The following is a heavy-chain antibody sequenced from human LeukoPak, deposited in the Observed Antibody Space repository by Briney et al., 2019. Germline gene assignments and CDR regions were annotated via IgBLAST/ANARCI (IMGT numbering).Heavy chain of an antibody. V-gene: IGHV3-21*01. D-gene: IGHD3-9*01. CDR1: GFTSSSYS. CDR3: ARATRIVLRYFDWYYFDY. CDR2: ISSSSSYI. Sequence: GGSLRLSCAASGFTSSSYSMNWVRQAPGKGLEWVSSISSSSSYIYYADSVKGRFTISRDNAKNSLYLQMNSLRAEDTAVYYCARATRIVLRYFDWYYFDYWGQGTLVTVSS. J-gene: IGHJ4*02.